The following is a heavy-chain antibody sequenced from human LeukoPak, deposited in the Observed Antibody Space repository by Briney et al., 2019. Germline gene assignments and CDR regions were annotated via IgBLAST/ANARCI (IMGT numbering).Heavy chain of an antibody. CDR3: ARRPPTDCSGGSCYSDAFDI. CDR2: VSYSGSS. D-gene: IGHD2-15*01. V-gene: IGHV4-59*08. Sequence: SETLSLTCTVSGGSISNYYWSWIRQPPGKRLEWIGYVSYSGSSSSNPSLESRVTISVDTSKNQFSLKLSSVTAADTAVYYCARRPPTDCSGGSCYSDAFDIWGQGTVVTVSS. J-gene: IGHJ3*02. CDR1: GGSISNYY.